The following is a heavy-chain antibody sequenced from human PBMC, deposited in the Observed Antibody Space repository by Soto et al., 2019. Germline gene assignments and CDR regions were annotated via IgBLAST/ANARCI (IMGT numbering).Heavy chain of an antibody. Sequence: PSETLSLTCTVSGGSISSSSYYWGWIRQPPGKGLEWIGSIYYSGSTYYNPSLKSRVTISVDTSKNHFSLKLSSVTAADTAVYYCARLPKTTVGAWYYYGMDVWGQGTTVTVSS. V-gene: IGHV4-39*01. J-gene: IGHJ6*02. CDR3: ARLPKTTVGAWYYYGMDV. CDR1: GGSISSSSYY. D-gene: IGHD4-17*01. CDR2: IYYSGST.